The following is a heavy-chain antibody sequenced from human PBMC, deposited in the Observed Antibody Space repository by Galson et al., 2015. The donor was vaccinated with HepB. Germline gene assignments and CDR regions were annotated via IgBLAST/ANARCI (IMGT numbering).Heavy chain of an antibody. D-gene: IGHD6-13*01. J-gene: IGHJ3*02. CDR1: GFTFSSYS. CDR2: ISSSSSTI. CDR3: ARDIKQQLVPTGNAFEI. Sequence: SLRLSCAASGFTFSSYSMNWVRQAPGKGLEWVSYISSSSSTIYYADSVKGRFTISRDNAKNSLYLQMNSLRDEDTAVYYCARDIKQQLVPTGNAFEIWGQGTMVTVSS. V-gene: IGHV3-48*02.